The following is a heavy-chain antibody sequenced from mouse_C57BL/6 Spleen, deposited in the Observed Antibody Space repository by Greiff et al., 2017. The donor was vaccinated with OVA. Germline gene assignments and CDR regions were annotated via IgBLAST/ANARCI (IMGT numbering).Heavy chain of an antibody. J-gene: IGHJ3*01. CDR2: IYPGDGDT. CDR1: GYAFSSSW. Sequence: QVQLKESGPELVKPGASVKISCKASGYAFSSSWMNWVKQRPGTGLEWIGRIYPGDGDTNYNGKFKGQATLSADKSYSTAYLQLSSLTSEASAFYCCARGNDCDGAWFAYWGQGTLVTVSA. CDR3: ARGNDCDGAWFAY. V-gene: IGHV1-82*01. D-gene: IGHD2-4*01.